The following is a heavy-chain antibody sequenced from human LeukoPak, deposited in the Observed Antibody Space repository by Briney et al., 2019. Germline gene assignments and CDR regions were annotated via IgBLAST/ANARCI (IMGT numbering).Heavy chain of an antibody. CDR2: INHSGST. CDR3: ARLELALRYMDV. CDR1: GGSFSGYY. Sequence: SETLSLACAVYGGSFSGYYWSWVRQPPGKGLEWIGEINHSGSTNYNPSLKSRVTISVDTSKSQFFLKLGSVTAADTAVYFCARLELALRYMDVWGKGTTVTVSS. J-gene: IGHJ6*03. V-gene: IGHV4-34*01. D-gene: IGHD1-7*01.